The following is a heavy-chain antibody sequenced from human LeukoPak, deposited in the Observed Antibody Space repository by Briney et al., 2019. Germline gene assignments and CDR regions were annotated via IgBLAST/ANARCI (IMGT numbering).Heavy chain of an antibody. D-gene: IGHD4-11*01. V-gene: IGHV3-33*06. CDR3: AKDAQRGFDYSNSLEN. J-gene: IGHJ4*02. Sequence: PGRSLRLSCAASKFTFSHYGMHWVRQAPGKGLEWVAVIWNDGSNQYYAGSVKGRFTVSRDNSQNTLYLQMNSLRPEDTAVYYCAKDAQRGFDYSNSLENWGQGTLVTVSS. CDR2: IWNDGSNQ. CDR1: KFTFSHYG.